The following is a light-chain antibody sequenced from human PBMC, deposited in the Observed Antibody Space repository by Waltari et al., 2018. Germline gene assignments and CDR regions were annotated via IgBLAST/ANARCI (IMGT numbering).Light chain of an antibody. V-gene: IGKV3-20*01. CDR2: DTS. J-gene: IGKJ1*01. Sequence: SCRASQSVGKDLAWYQQKPGQAPRLLIYDTSTRATGIPDRFSGSGSGTDFSLTISRLEPEDFAVYYCQKYVSLPATFGQGTKVQAK. CDR3: QKYVSLPAT. CDR1: QSVGKD.